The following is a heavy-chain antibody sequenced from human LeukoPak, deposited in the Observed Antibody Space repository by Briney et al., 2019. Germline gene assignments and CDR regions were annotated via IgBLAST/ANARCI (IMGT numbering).Heavy chain of an antibody. Sequence: GSLRLSCAASGFTFSSYWMSWVRQAPGKGLEWVANIKQDGSEKYYVDSVKGRFTISRDNAKNSLYLQMNSLRAEDTAVYYCARDNRFFYDFWSGPIDYWGQGTLVTVSS. J-gene: IGHJ4*02. V-gene: IGHV3-7*01. CDR1: GFTFSSYW. CDR3: ARDNRFFYDFWSGPIDY. D-gene: IGHD3-3*01. CDR2: IKQDGSEK.